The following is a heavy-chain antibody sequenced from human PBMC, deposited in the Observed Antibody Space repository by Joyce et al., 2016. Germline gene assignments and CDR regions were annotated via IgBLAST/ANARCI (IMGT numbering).Heavy chain of an antibody. D-gene: IGHD3-10*01. V-gene: IGHV4-30-2*01. CDR3: ASGFNFKGRSFFDY. J-gene: IGHJ4*02. Sequence: QLQLQESGSGLVKPSQTLSLTCAVSGASVSSGGYSWSWIRQPPGKGLEWIGYIYHNERTYYNPSLKSRVTISVDRSKNQFSLKRASVTAADTAVYYCASGFNFKGRSFFDYWGQGALVTVSS. CDR2: IYHNERT. CDR1: GASVSSGGYS.